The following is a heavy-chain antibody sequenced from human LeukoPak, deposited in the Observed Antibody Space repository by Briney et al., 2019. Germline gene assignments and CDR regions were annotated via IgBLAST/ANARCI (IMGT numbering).Heavy chain of an antibody. CDR2: IYYSGST. D-gene: IGHD3-22*01. CDR3: ARVKCYYDSSGTPDAFDI. V-gene: IGHV4-30-4*01. J-gene: IGHJ3*02. Sequence: SETLSLTCTVSGGSISSGDYYWSWIRQPPGKGLEWIGYIYYSGSTYYNPSLKSRVTISVDTSKNQFSLKLSSVTAADTAVYYCARVKCYYDSSGTPDAFDIWGQGTMVTVSS. CDR1: GGSISSGDYY.